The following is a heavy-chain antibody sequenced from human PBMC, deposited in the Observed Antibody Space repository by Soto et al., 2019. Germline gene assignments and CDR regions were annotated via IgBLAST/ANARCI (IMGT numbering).Heavy chain of an antibody. Sequence: QVQLVQSGAEVKKPGASVKVSCKTSGYTFNNYGISWVRQAPGQGLEWMGWISDYNGNTNYPQKFQGRVTMTTDISTKSVYMVLTILRSDDTAVYYCARDGYYGSGSYGMDVWGRGTTVSVSS. D-gene: IGHD3-10*01. V-gene: IGHV1-18*01. CDR2: ISDYNGNT. J-gene: IGHJ6*02. CDR1: GYTFNNYG. CDR3: ARDGYYGSGSYGMDV.